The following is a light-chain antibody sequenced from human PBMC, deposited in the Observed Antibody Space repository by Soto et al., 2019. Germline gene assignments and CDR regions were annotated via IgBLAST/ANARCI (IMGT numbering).Light chain of an antibody. Sequence: LTQPASVSGSPGQSITISCTGTSSDVVGYNYVSWYQQHPGKAPKLMIYDVSNRPSGVSNRFSGSKSGNTASLTISGLQAEDEADYYCSSYTSSSTLNYVFGTGTKVTVL. CDR3: SSYTSSSTLNYV. V-gene: IGLV2-14*01. CDR1: SSDVVGYNY. J-gene: IGLJ1*01. CDR2: DVS.